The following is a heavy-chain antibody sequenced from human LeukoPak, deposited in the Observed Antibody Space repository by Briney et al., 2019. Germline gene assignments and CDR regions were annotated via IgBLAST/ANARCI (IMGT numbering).Heavy chain of an antibody. CDR3: TREMPATIVLPFDF. CDR1: GFSFSDAW. D-gene: IGHD5-12*01. V-gene: IGHV3-15*01. Sequence: PGGSLRLSCVVSGFSFSDAWMSWVRQAPGKGLEWVGRIRSNAAGGTVEYAAPVKGRFIISRDDSNDTLHLQMNSPKTEDTAVYYCTREMPATIVLPFDFWGQGTLVTVST. CDR2: IRSNAAGGTV. J-gene: IGHJ4*02.